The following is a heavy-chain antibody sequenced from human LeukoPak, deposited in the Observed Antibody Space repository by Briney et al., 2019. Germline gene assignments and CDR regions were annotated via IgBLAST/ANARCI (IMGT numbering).Heavy chain of an antibody. CDR2: ISGSGAST. D-gene: IGHD1-26*01. CDR3: ARWGGSFSSRFDP. Sequence: AGSLRLSCAASGSTSSTYAMSWVRQAPGKGLEWVSAISGSGASTYYADSVTGRFTISRDNSKNTVFLHMKTLRVEDTALYYCARWGGSFSSRFDPWGQGNLVTVSS. V-gene: IGHV3-23*01. J-gene: IGHJ5*02. CDR1: GSTSSTYA.